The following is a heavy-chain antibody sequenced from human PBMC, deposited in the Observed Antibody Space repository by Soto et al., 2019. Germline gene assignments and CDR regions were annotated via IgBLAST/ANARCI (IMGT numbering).Heavy chain of an antibody. Sequence: QITLKESGPTLVKPTQTLTLTCTLSGFSLSTSGVGVGWIRQPPGKALEWLALVYWDDDKRYSPSLKSRLTIXTVXSKNQVDLRMANMDPVDTATYYCARHMTTVGYFDYWGQGTLVTVSS. CDR1: GFSLSTSGVG. CDR3: ARHMTTVGYFDY. J-gene: IGHJ4*02. D-gene: IGHD4-17*01. V-gene: IGHV2-5*02. CDR2: VYWDDDK.